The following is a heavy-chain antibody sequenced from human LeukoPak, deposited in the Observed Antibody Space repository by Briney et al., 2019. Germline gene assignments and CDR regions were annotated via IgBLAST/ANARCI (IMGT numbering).Heavy chain of an antibody. Sequence: SQTLSLTCTVSGGSISSGSYYWSWIRQPAGKGLEWIGRIYTSGSTNYNPSHKSRVIISVDTSKSQFSLKLSSVIAADTAVYYCARVYSSWYLDYWGQGTLVTVSS. CDR3: ARVYSSWYLDY. CDR1: GGSISSGSYY. J-gene: IGHJ4*02. CDR2: IYTSGST. V-gene: IGHV4-61*02. D-gene: IGHD6-6*01.